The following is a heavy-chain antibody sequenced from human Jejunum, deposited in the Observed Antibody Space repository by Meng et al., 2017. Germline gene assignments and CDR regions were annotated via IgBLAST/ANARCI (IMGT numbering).Heavy chain of an antibody. CDR1: GYTFSSQP. CDR2: INTNTGNA. V-gene: IGHV7-4-1*02. Sequence: QVQLVQSGAEVRRPGASVKVSCKASGYTFSSQPLNWVRQAPGQGLEWIGWINTNTGNANYGPDFTGRFVFSLDTSVSTAYLQISSLSAEDTAVYYCARHTGNLGLDYWGQGTLVTVSS. D-gene: IGHD4-23*01. J-gene: IGHJ4*02. CDR3: ARHTGNLGLDY.